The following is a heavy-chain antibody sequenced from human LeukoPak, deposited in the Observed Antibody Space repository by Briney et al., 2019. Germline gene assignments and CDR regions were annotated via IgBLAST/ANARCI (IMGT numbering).Heavy chain of an antibody. J-gene: IGHJ4*02. CDR3: ARLGITGTTLYYFDY. D-gene: IGHD1-20*01. CDR2: IFPGDSDT. CDR1: GYTFTTYW. Sequence: GESLQISCQGSGYTFTTYWIAWVRQMPRKGREWMGIIFPGDSDTRYSPSFQGQVTISADKSISTAYLQWSSLKASDTAMFYCARLGITGTTLYYFDYWGQGTLVTVSS. V-gene: IGHV5-51*01.